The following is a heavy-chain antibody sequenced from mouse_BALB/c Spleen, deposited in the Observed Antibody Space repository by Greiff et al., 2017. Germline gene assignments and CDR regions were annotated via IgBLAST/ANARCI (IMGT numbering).Heavy chain of an antibody. CDR3: ARDGYYGSSWFAY. J-gene: IGHJ3*01. CDR2: INSNGGST. V-gene: IGHV5-6-3*01. Sequence: EVKLVESGGGLVQPGGSLKLSCAASGFTFSSYGMSWVRQTPDKRLELVATINSNGGSTYYPDSVKGRFTISRDNAKNTLYLQMSSLKSEGTAMYYCARDGYYGSSWFAYWGQGTLVTVSA. CDR1: GFTFSSYG. D-gene: IGHD2-3*01.